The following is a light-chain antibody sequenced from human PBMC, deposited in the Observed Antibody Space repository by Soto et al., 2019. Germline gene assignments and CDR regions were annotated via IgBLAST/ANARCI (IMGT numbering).Light chain of an antibody. V-gene: IGKV1-33*01. CDR2: DAS. Sequence: DIQMTQSPSSLSASVGDRVTITCQASQDISNRLNWYQQKPGKAPKLLINDASNLEAGVPSRFSGSGSGTVFTFTISSLQPEDIATYYCQQYVNLVTFGGGTKLEIK. CDR1: QDISNR. J-gene: IGKJ4*01. CDR3: QQYVNLVT.